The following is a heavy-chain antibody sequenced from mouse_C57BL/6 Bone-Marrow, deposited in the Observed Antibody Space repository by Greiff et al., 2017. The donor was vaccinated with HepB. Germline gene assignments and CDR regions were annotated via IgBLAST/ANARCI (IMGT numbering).Heavy chain of an antibody. CDR2: ISDGGSYT. CDR3: ARDPSTIVTPLFDY. J-gene: IGHJ2*01. V-gene: IGHV5-4*01. Sequence: EVKLQESGGGLVKPGGSLKLSCAASGFTFSSYAMSWVRQTPEKRLEWVATISDGGSYTYYPDNVKGRFTISRDNAKNNLYLQMSHLKSEDTAMYYGARDPSTIVTPLFDYWGQGTTLTVSS. D-gene: IGHD2-5*01. CDR1: GFTFSSYA.